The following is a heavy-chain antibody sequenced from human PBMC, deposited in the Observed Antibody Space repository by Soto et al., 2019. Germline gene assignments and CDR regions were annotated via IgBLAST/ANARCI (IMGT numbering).Heavy chain of an antibody. J-gene: IGHJ2*01. V-gene: IGHV3-30-3*01. CDR3: ARVRGDSSWHFRYFDL. D-gene: IGHD6-13*01. Sequence: GGSLRLSCADSGITFNSYAMHWVRQAPGKGLEWVAVISDDGSNKYYADSVKGRFTISRDNSKNMLYLQMNSLRAEDTAVYYCARVRGDSSWHFRYFDLWGRGTLVTVSS. CDR1: GITFNSYA. CDR2: ISDDGSNK.